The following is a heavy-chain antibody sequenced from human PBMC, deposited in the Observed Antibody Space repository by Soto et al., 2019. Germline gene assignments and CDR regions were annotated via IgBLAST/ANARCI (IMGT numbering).Heavy chain of an antibody. CDR3: ARDMYYYDSSGYYEGLYYYYGMDV. Sequence: PSETLSLTCTVSGGSVSSGSYYWSWIRQPPGKGLEWIGYIYYSGSTNYNPPLKSRVTISVDTSKNQFSLKLSSVTAADTAVYYCARDMYYYDSSGYYEGLYYYYGMDVWGQGTTVTVS. D-gene: IGHD3-22*01. J-gene: IGHJ6*02. CDR2: IYYSGST. CDR1: GGSVSSGSYY. V-gene: IGHV4-61*01.